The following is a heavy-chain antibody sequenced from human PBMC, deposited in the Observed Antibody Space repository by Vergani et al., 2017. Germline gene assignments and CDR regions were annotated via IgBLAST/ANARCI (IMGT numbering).Heavy chain of an antibody. V-gene: IGHV3-11*04. J-gene: IGHJ4*02. CDR2: ISSSGSTI. Sequence: QVQLVESGGGLVKPGGSLRLSCAASGFTFSDYYMSWIRQAPGKGLEWVSYISSSGSTIYYADSVKGRFTSSRDNAKNSLYLQMNSLRAEDTAVYYCARDRGKGYRGLVNKYYDSSGYYYTPLDCWGQGTLVTVSS. CDR3: ARDRGKGYRGLVNKYYDSSGYYYTPLDC. CDR1: GFTFSDYY. D-gene: IGHD3-22*01.